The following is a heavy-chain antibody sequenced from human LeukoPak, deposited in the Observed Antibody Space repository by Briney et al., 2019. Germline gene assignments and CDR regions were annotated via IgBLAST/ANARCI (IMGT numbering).Heavy chain of an antibody. CDR1: GYTFTGYY. J-gene: IGHJ6*02. CDR2: INPNSGGT. CDR3: AREGYGDYISGMDV. V-gene: IGHV1-2*04. D-gene: IGHD4-17*01. Sequence: ASVKVSCKASGYTFTGYYMHWVRQAPGQGLEWMGWINPNSGGTNYAQKFQGWVTMTRDTSISTAYMELRSLRSDDTAVYYCAREGYGDYISGMDVWGQGTTVTVSS.